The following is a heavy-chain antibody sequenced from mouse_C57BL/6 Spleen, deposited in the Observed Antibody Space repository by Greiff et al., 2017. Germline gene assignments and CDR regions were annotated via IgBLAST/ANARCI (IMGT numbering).Heavy chain of an antibody. J-gene: IGHJ3*01. CDR2: INPNNGGT. V-gene: IGHV1-26*01. Sequence: EVQLQQSGPELVKPGASVKISCKASGYTFTDYYMNWVKQSHGKSLEWIGDINPNNGGTSYNQKFKGKATLTVDKSSSTAYMGLRSLTSEDSAVYYCARSYYGRGAWFAYWGQGTLVTVSA. D-gene: IGHD1-1*01. CDR1: GYTFTDYY. CDR3: ARSYYGRGAWFAY.